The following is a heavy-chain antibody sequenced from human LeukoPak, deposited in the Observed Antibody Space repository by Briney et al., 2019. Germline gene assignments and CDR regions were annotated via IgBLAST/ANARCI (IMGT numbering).Heavy chain of an antibody. CDR1: GFTFSSYW. CDR2: IKQDGSEK. D-gene: IGHD3-3*01. CDR3: AREGGATYYDFWSGLSLDY. V-gene: IGHV3-7*03. J-gene: IGHJ4*02. Sequence: GGSLRLSCAASGFTFSSYWMSWVRQAPGKGLEWVANIKQDGSEKYYVDSVKGRFTISRDNAKNSLYLQMNSLRSEDTAVYYCAREGGATYYDFWSGLSLDYWGQGTLVTVSS.